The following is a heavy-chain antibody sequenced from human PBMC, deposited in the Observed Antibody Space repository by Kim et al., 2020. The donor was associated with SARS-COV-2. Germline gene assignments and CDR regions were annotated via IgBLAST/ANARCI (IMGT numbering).Heavy chain of an antibody. CDR3: AAWAGVTRNYFGPFDY. CDR1: GLTFSNHV. D-gene: IGHD3-10*01. V-gene: IGHV3-23*01. J-gene: IGHJ4*02. CDR2: ISNSGDLI. Sequence: GGSLRLSCVASGLTFSNHVLSWVRQAPGKGLEWVSRISNSGDLINYADSVKGRFTISRDNSKNTLYLQMNRLRDEDTAVYYCAAWAGVTRNYFGPFDYWAWEPWSSSPQ.